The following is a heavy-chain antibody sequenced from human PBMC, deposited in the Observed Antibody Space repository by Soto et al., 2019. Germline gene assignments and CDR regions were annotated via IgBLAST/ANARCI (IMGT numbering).Heavy chain of an antibody. CDR1: GGSISSGGYS. D-gene: IGHD2-2*01. CDR2: IYHSGST. Sequence: PSETLSLTCAVSGGSISSGGYSWSWIWQPPGKGLEWIGYIYHSGSTYYNPSLKSRVTISVDRSKNQFSLKLSSVTAADTAVYYCAREWIVAAAFNWLDPWGQGTLVTVSS. J-gene: IGHJ5*02. CDR3: AREWIVAAAFNWLDP. V-gene: IGHV4-30-2*01.